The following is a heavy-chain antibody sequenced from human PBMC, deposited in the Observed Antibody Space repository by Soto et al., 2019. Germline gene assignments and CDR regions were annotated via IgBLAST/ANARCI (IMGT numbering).Heavy chain of an antibody. D-gene: IGHD3-3*01. Sequence: GGSLRLSCAASGFTVSSNYMSWVRPAPGKGLEWVSVIYSGGSTYYADSVKGRFTISRDNSKNTLYLQMNSLRAEDTAVYYCARGPAITICGVVITPGRYGMDVWGQGTKVTVSS. V-gene: IGHV3-66*01. CDR2: IYSGGST. J-gene: IGHJ6*02. CDR1: GFTVSSNY. CDR3: ARGPAITICGVVITPGRYGMDV.